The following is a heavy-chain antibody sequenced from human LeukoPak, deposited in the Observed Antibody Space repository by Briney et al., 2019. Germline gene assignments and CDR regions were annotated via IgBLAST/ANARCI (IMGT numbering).Heavy chain of an antibody. J-gene: IGHJ4*02. CDR3: ARRLITADGYDY. D-gene: IGHD6-13*01. CDR2: ISAYNGNT. Sequence: ASVKVSCKASGYTFTSYGTSWVRQAPGQGLEWMGWISAYNGNTNCAQKLQGRVTMTTDTSTSTAYMELRSLRSDDTAVYYCARRLITADGYDYWGQGTLVTVSS. CDR1: GYTFTSYG. V-gene: IGHV1-18*01.